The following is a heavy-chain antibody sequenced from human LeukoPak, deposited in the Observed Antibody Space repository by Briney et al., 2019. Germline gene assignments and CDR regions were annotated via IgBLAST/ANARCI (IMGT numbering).Heavy chain of an antibody. Sequence: GGSLRLSCAASGFTFSSYWMSWVRQAPGKGLAWVANIKQDGSEKYFVDSVKGRFTISRDNAKNSLYLQMSSLRAEDTAVYYCARGGSRHPSPEDYWGRGTLVTVSS. J-gene: IGHJ4*02. D-gene: IGHD1-1*01. V-gene: IGHV3-7*03. CDR2: IKQDGSEK. CDR3: ARGGSRHPSPEDY. CDR1: GFTFSSYW.